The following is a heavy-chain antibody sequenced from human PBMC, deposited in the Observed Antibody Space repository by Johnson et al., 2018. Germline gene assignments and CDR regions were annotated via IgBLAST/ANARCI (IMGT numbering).Heavy chain of an antibody. V-gene: IGHV3-49*05. D-gene: IGHD3-10*01. J-gene: IGHJ3*02. CDR2: MRSKAYGGTT. CDR1: GFTLGDYA. Sequence: VQLVQSGGGLVKXGRSLRLXCTASGFTLGDYAMSWFRQAPGKGLAGVGFMRSKAYGGTTEYAASVKGRFTIPRDDFKSIAYLQMNSLKTEDTAVYYCTREGYYYYGDAFDIWGQGTMVTVSS. CDR3: TREGYYYYGDAFDI.